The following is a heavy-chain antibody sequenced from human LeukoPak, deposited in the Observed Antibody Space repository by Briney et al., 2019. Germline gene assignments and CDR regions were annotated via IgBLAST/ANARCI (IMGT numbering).Heavy chain of an antibody. CDR3: ARDLAVS. J-gene: IGHJ4*02. V-gene: IGHV3-23*01. CDR1: GFTFSTFA. Sequence: GGSLRLSCAAAGFTFSTFAMSWVRQAPGKGLEWASSISSAGDNTYSADSVKGRFTISRDNSKNTLFLQMTSLRADDTAVYYCARDLAVSWGQGTLVTVSS. CDR2: ISSAGDNT.